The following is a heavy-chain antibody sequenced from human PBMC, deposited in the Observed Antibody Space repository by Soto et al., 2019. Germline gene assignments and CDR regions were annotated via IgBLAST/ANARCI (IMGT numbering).Heavy chain of an antibody. CDR3: ARHLGYSYGPKNWFDP. Sequence: SETLSLTCTVSGGSISSSSYYWGWIRQPPGKGLEWIGSIYYSGSTYYNPSLKSRVTISVDTSKNQFSLKLSSVTAADTAVYYCARHLGYSYGPKNWFDPWGQGTLVTVSS. V-gene: IGHV4-39*01. CDR2: IYYSGST. CDR1: GGSISSSSYY. D-gene: IGHD5-18*01. J-gene: IGHJ5*02.